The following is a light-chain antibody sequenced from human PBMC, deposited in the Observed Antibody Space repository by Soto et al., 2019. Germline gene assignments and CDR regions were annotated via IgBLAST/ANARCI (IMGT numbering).Light chain of an antibody. CDR1: QTISTY. Sequence: DIQMTQSPSSLSASVGDRVTITCRASQTISTYLNWYQQKPGKAPRLLIYDASSLLSGVPSRFSGSGAGTDFTLTIARLQPEDFSTYYYQQSDRTPYTFGQGTKVEI. J-gene: IGKJ2*01. V-gene: IGKV1-39*01. CDR3: QQSDRTPYT. CDR2: DAS.